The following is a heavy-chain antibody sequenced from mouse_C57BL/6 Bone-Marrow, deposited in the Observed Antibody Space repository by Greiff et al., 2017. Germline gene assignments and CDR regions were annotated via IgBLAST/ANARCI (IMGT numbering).Heavy chain of an antibody. Sequence: EVNLVESGGGLVKPGGSLKLSCAASGFTFSSYAMSWVRQTPEKRLEWVATISDGGSYTSYPDNVKGRFTISRDNAKNNLYLQMSHLESEDTAMYYCARDRGFYYAMDYWGQGTSVTVSS. CDR3: ARDRGFYYAMDY. CDR1: GFTFSSYA. V-gene: IGHV5-4*01. J-gene: IGHJ4*01. CDR2: ISDGGSYT.